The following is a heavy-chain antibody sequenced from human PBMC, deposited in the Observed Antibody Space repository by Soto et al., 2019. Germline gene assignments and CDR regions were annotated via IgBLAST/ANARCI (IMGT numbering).Heavy chain of an antibody. CDR3: VRDDIGLGFGY. V-gene: IGHV3-74*01. D-gene: IGHD1-26*01. CDR1: GFTFSSYW. Sequence: GSLRLSCAASGFTFSSYWMHRVRQTPEKGLVWVSHINGGGSKTTYADSVKGRFTISRDNAKNTLYLQMNSLRAEDTAVYCCVRDDIGLGFGYWGLGTLVTVSS. CDR2: INGGGSKT. J-gene: IGHJ4*02.